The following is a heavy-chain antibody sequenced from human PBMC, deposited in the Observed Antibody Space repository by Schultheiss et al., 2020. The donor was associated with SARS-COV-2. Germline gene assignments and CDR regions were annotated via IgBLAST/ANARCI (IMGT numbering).Heavy chain of an antibody. CDR3: ARGVGSYYDVFDY. D-gene: IGHD1-26*01. CDR1: GGSISSGGYY. V-gene: IGHV4-31*03. J-gene: IGHJ4*02. Sequence: LRLSCTVSGGSISSGGYYWSWIRQHPGKGLEWIGYIYYSGSTYYNPSLKSRVTISVDTSKNQFSLKLSSVTAADTAVYYCARGVGSYYDVFDYWGQGTLVTVSS. CDR2: IYYSGST.